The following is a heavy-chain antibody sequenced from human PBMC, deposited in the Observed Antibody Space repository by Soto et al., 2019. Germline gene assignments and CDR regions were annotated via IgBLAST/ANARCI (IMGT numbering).Heavy chain of an antibody. CDR1: GFSLSNIGAG. Sequence: QITVKESSPTLVKPTQTLTLTCTFSGFSLSNIGAGLGWIRQPPGKALEWLALIYWGDDKRYNSSLKTRLTITKDTSKNQVVLTVANMDPADTGTYDCAYIAYAKGWQIMEYWGQGTLVTVFS. J-gene: IGHJ4*02. CDR3: AYIAYAKGWQIMEY. CDR2: IYWGDDK. V-gene: IGHV2-5*02. D-gene: IGHD2-2*01.